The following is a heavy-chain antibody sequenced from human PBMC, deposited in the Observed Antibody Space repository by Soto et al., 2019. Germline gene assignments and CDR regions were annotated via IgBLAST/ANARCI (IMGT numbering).Heavy chain of an antibody. CDR2: IYYTGTT. D-gene: IGHD3-16*01. CDR1: GGSISSGQYY. J-gene: IGHJ5*01. V-gene: IGHV4-61*01. CDR3: AREMTFGGWFPS. Sequence: SETLSLACTVSGGSISSGQYYWSWFRQSPGKGLEWIGYIYYTGTTNYNPSLKSRVTISFDASNNQFSLKLRSVTAADTARYYCAREMTFGGWFPSWAQGTLVTVS.